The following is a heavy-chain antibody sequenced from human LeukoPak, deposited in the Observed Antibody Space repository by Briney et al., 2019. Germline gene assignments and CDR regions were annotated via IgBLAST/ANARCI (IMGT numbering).Heavy chain of an antibody. J-gene: IGHJ4*02. Sequence: GGSLRLSCAASGFTFSDYYMSWIRQAPGKGLEWVSYISSGGSYTNYADSVKGRFTISRDNAKNRLYVQMNSLRAEDTAVYYCATGSGLWSPDYWGQGTLVTVSS. V-gene: IGHV3-11*06. CDR1: GFTFSDYY. CDR2: ISSGGSYT. CDR3: ATGSGLWSPDY. D-gene: IGHD5-18*01.